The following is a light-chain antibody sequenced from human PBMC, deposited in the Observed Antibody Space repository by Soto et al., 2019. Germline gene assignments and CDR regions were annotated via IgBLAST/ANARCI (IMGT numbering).Light chain of an antibody. V-gene: IGKV3-11*01. CDR1: QSVSSY. CDR3: QQRSNWPLT. Sequence: EIVWTESKDTLSLSPGARSPISCLASQSVSSYLAWYQQKPGQAPRLLIYDESNRATGIPDRFSGSGSGTDFTLTIRSIEPEDFAVYYCQQRSNWPLTFGRGTQVDIK. J-gene: IGKJ4*01. CDR2: DES.